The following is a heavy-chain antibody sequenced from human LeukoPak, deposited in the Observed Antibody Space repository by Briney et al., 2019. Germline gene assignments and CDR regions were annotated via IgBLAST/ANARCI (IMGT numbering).Heavy chain of an antibody. CDR1: GGSISSSSYY. V-gene: IGHV4-61*01. Sequence: SETLSLTCTVSGGSISSSSYYWGWIRQPPGKGLEWIGYIYYSGSTNYNPSLKSRVTISVDTSKNQFSLKLSSVTAADTAVYYCAREAPDGGYWGDEYYYYYYMDVWGKGTTVTVSS. CDR2: IYYSGST. CDR3: AREAPDGGYWGDEYYYYYYMDV. D-gene: IGHD5-12*01. J-gene: IGHJ6*03.